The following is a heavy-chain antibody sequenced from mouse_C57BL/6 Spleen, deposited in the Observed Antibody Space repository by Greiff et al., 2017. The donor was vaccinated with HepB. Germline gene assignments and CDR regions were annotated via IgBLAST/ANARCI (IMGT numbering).Heavy chain of an antibody. D-gene: IGHD2-4*01. CDR3: ARRGDYEGDWYFDV. CDR1: GYTFTDYN. Sequence: VQLKESGPELVKPGASVKMSCKASGYTFTDYNMHWVKQSHGKSLEWIGYINPNNGGTSYNQKFKGKATLTVNKFSSTAYMELRSLTSEDSAVYYCARRGDYEGDWYFDVWGTGTTVTVSS. J-gene: IGHJ1*03. V-gene: IGHV1-22*01. CDR2: INPNNGGT.